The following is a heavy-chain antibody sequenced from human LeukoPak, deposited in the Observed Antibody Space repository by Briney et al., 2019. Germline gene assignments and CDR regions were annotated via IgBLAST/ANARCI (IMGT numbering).Heavy chain of an antibody. V-gene: IGHV3-53*01. CDR1: GFTVSSHY. Sequence: GGSLRLSCAASGFTVSSHYMTWVRQAPGKGLEWVSVIYSGGATYYADSVLGRFTISRDNSKNTLYLQMNSLRAEDTAVYYCAVGDFGDYEYFQHWGQGTLVTVSS. CDR2: IYSGGAT. D-gene: IGHD4-17*01. J-gene: IGHJ1*01. CDR3: AVGDFGDYEYFQH.